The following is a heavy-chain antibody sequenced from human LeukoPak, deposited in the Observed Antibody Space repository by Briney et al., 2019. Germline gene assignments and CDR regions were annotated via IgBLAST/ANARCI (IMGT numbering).Heavy chain of an antibody. CDR1: GGTFSSCA. V-gene: IGHV1-69*04. CDR3: ARTLDYGSGSYYGKEDYFDY. D-gene: IGHD3-10*01. Sequence: GASVKVCCKASGGTFSSCAISWVRPAPGQGLGWMRRIIPVLDLANYAQKFQGRVTITADKSTSTAYMALSSQRSEDTAVYYCARTLDYGSGSYYGKEDYFDYWGQGTPVTVSS. CDR2: IIPVLDLA. J-gene: IGHJ4*02.